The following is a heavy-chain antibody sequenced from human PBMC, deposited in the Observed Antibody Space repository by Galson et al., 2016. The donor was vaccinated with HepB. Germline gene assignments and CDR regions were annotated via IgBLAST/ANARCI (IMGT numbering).Heavy chain of an antibody. CDR1: GVSISSTNW. D-gene: IGHD2-2*01. J-gene: IGHJ6*02. Sequence: LSLTCAVSGVSISSTNWWSWVRQPPGKGLEWIGRSRNKANSYSTEYAASVKGRFTISRDDSKNSLYLQMTSLKIDDAAVYYCTRWGASSKYAMDVWGQGTTVTVSS. V-gene: IGHV3-72*01. CDR2: SRNKANSYST. CDR3: TRWGASSKYAMDV.